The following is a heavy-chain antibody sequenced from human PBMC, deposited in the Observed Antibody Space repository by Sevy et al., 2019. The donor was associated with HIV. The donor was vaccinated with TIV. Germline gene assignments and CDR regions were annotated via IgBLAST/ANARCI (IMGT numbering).Heavy chain of an antibody. Sequence: GGSLRLSCAASGFXFSSXGMXXXRQAXXXXLEXXXXIXXXXXXXXXVDPVKGRFIISRDNSKNTMYLQMNSLKAEDTAMYYCAXDRGSXXESGXFDXWGQGTMVTVSS. CDR1: GFXFSSXG. D-gene: IGHD6-13*01. J-gene: IGHJ3*02. CDR3: AXDRGSXXESGXFDX. CDR2: IXXXXXXX. V-gene: IGHV3-33*01.